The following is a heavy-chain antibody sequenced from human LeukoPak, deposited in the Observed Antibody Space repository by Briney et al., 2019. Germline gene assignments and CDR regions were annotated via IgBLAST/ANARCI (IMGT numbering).Heavy chain of an antibody. CDR1: GYTFTDYY. D-gene: IGHD6-19*01. CDR2: INPNSGGT. J-gene: IGHJ2*01. V-gene: IGHV1-2*02. CDR3: ARTGIAVAGSYYWYFDL. Sequence: ASVKVCCKASGYTFTDYYMHWVRQAPGQGLEWMGWINPNSGGTNYAQKFQGRVTMTRDTSISTAYMELSRLRSDDTAVYYCARTGIAVAGSYYWYFDLWGRGTLVTVSS.